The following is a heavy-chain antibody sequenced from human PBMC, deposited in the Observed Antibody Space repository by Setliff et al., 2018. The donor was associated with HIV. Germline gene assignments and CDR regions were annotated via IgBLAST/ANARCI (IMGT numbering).Heavy chain of an antibody. D-gene: IGHD3-10*01. CDR2: ISYSGST. J-gene: IGHJ6*04. Sequence: PSETLSLTCTVSGGSVSTGNYYWNWIRLPPGKGLEWIGYISYSGSTNYNPSLKSRVTISVDTSKNQFSLRLNSVTAADTAIYYCTRRGADSYYPRPLDVWGKGTTVTVSS. CDR3: TRRGADSYYPRPLDV. CDR1: GGSVSTGNYY. V-gene: IGHV4-61*01.